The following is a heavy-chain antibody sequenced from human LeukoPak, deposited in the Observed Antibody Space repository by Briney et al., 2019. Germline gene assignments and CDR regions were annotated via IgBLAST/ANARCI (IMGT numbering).Heavy chain of an antibody. CDR1: GFTFDDYA. J-gene: IGHJ4*02. V-gene: IGHV3-30-3*01. CDR3: ARETSYYFDY. CDR2: LSYDGSNK. Sequence: GRSLRLSCAASGFTFDDYAMHWVRQAPGKGLEWVAVLSYDGSNKYYADSVKGRFTISRDNSKNTLYLQMNSLSAEDTAVYYCARETSYYFDYWGQGTLVTVSS.